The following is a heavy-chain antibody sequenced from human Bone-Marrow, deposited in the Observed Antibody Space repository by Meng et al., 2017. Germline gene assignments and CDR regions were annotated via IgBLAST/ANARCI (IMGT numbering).Heavy chain of an antibody. J-gene: IGHJ3*02. CDR1: GFTLSSYA. CDR3: GKDSRGPSVRAFDI. CDR2: TSGSGSST. D-gene: IGHD3-3*01. Sequence: GESLKISCAASGFTLSSYAMTWVRQAPGKGLEWVSATSGSGSSTYYADSVKGRFTISRDNSKNTLYVEMNSLRVEDTAVYYCGKDSRGPSVRAFDIWGQGTMVTVSS. V-gene: IGHV3-23*01.